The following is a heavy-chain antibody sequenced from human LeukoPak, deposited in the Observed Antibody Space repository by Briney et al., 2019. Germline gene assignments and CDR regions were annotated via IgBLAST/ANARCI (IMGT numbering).Heavy chain of an antibody. CDR1: GFTFNIYA. CDR3: AYKEYQAY. D-gene: IGHD2-2*01. J-gene: IGHJ4*02. Sequence: PGGSQRLSCVASGFTFNIYAMSWVRQAPGQGLEWVSSIGGDDTYYADSVKGRFSISRDNSKNTVFLQMNSLRAEDTAVYYCAYKEYQAYWGQGTLVTVSS. CDR2: IGGDDT. V-gene: IGHV3-23*01.